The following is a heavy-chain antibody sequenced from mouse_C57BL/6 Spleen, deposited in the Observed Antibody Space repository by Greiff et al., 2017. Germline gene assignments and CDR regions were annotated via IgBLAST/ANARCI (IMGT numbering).Heavy chain of an antibody. CDR3: AREGLPYYFDY. CDR2: IYPSDSET. J-gene: IGHJ2*01. D-gene: IGHD2-4*01. V-gene: IGHV1-61*01. Sequence: QVQLQQPGAELVRPGSSVKLSCKASGYTFTSYWMDWVKQRPGQGLEWIGNIYPSDSETHYNQKFKDKATLTVDKSSSTAYMQLSSLTSEDSAVYYCAREGLPYYFDYWGQGTTLTVSS. CDR1: GYTFTSYW.